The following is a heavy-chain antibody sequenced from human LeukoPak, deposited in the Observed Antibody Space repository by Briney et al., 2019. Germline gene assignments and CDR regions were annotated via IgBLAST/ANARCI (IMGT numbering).Heavy chain of an antibody. CDR2: IIPILGIA. Sequence: ASVKVSCKASGGTFSSYAISWVRQAPGRGLEWMGRIIPILGIANYAQKFQGRVTITADKSTSTAYMELSSLRSEDTAVYYCARGNPIAVAGSSFDYWGQGTLVTVSS. CDR1: GGTFSSYA. D-gene: IGHD6-19*01. V-gene: IGHV1-69*04. J-gene: IGHJ4*02. CDR3: ARGNPIAVAGSSFDY.